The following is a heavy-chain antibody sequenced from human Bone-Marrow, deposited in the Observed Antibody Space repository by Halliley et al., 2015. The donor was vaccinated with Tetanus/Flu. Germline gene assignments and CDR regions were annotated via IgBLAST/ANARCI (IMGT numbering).Heavy chain of an antibody. J-gene: IGHJ3*02. CDR3: AKERGPYNDFDI. CDR1: GFSFRTYG. D-gene: IGHD2-2*02. Sequence: SLRLSCAASGFSFRTYGMHWVRQPPGKGLEWLAVVWSDGINKFYADSVTGRFTISRDNSKNTLDLQMDSLRGEDTAVYYCAKERGPYNDFDIWGQGTMVTVFS. CDR2: VWSDGINK. V-gene: IGHV3-33*06.